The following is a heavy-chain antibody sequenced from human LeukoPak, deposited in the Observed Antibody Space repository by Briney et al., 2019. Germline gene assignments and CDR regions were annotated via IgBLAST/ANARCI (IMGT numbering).Heavy chain of an antibody. CDR1: GGSISNYY. CDR3: AKGGIRSGAFDI. D-gene: IGHD6-13*01. CDR2: FYYSGST. J-gene: IGHJ3*02. Sequence: SETLSLTCTVSGGSISNYYWSWIRQPPGKGLEWICYFYYSGSTSYNPSLKSRVTISVATSKNQFSLKLSSVTAADTAVYYCAKGGIRSGAFDIWGQGTRVTVSS. V-gene: IGHV4-59*01.